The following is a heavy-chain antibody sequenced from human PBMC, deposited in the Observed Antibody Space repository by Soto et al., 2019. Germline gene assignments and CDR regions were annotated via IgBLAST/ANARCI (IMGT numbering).Heavy chain of an antibody. D-gene: IGHD3-10*01. CDR2: ISSSSSTI. CDR1: GFTFSSYS. Sequence: GGSLRLSCAASGFTFSSYSMNWVRQAPGKGLEWVSYISSSSSTIYYADSVKGRFTISRDNAKNSLYLQMNSLRAEDTAVYYCARDSIFARELYNWFDPWGQGTLVTVSS. CDR3: ARDSIFARELYNWFDP. V-gene: IGHV3-48*01. J-gene: IGHJ5*02.